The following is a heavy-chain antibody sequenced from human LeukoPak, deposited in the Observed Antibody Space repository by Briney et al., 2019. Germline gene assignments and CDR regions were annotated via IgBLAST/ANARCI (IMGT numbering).Heavy chain of an antibody. CDR2: ISSSSSYI. V-gene: IGHV3-21*01. D-gene: IGHD1-26*01. CDR3: ARVDSGSYNPRDY. Sequence: PGGSLRLSCAASGSTFSSYSMNWVRQAPGKGLEWVSSISSSSSYIYYADSVKGRFTISRDNAKNSLYLQMNSLRAEDTAVYYCARVDSGSYNPRDYWGQGTLVTVSS. CDR1: GSTFSSYS. J-gene: IGHJ4*02.